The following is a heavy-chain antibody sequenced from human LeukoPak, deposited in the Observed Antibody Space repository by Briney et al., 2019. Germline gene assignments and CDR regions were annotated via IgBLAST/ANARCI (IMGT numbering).Heavy chain of an antibody. CDR3: AKSPGGDSVLGY. Sequence: GGALRLSCAACGFTFSRYAMSWVRQAPGKGREGVSSISGSGWSTYYAHSVKGRFTISRDNSKNTLYLQMNRLRAEDTAVYYCAKSPGGDSVLGYWGPGALVTVSS. V-gene: IGHV3-23*01. J-gene: IGHJ4*02. CDR2: ISGSGWST. CDR1: GFTFSRYA. D-gene: IGHD2-21*02.